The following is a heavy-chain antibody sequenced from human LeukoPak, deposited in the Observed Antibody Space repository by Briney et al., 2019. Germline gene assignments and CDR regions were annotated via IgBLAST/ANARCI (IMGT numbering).Heavy chain of an antibody. D-gene: IGHD5-12*01. J-gene: IGHJ4*02. CDR1: GFTFSSYA. CDR2: ISGSGGST. Sequence: GGSLRLSCAASGFTFSSYAMSWVRQAPGKGLEWVSAISGSGGSTYYADSVKGRFTISRDNSKNTLYLQMNSLRAEDTAVYYCAKDQGYSGYDPHSHFDYWGQGTLVTVSS. CDR3: AKDQGYSGYDPHSHFDY. V-gene: IGHV3-23*01.